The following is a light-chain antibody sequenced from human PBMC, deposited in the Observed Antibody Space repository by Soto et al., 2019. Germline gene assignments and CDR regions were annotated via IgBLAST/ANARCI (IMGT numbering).Light chain of an antibody. CDR2: SAS. J-gene: IGKJ1*01. CDR3: QQSYSTPPWT. V-gene: IGKV1-39*01. Sequence: DIQMTQSPSSLSASVGDRVTITCRASQSISSYLNWYQQKPGKAPKLLIYSASSLQSGVPPRFTGSASGTDFTLTISSLQPEDFATYYCQQSYSTPPWTFGQGTKVEIK. CDR1: QSISSY.